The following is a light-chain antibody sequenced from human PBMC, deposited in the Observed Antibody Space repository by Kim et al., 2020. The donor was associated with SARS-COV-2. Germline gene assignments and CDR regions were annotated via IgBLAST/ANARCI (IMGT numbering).Light chain of an antibody. V-gene: IGLV6-57*03. CDR3: QSYDSSNWV. J-gene: IGLJ3*02. CDR1: SGSHACSY. Sequence: GQPLTCTCARGSGSHACSYVQWYQQRPGSAPTTVIYEDNQRPSGVPDRFSGSIDSSSNSASLTISGLKTEDEADYYCQSYDSSNWVFGGGTQLTVL. CDR2: EDN.